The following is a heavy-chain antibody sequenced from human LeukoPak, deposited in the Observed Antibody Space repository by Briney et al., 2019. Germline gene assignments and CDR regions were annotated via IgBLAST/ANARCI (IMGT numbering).Heavy chain of an antibody. Sequence: GGSLRLSCAASGFTFSSYGMTWVRQAPGKGLEWVSTISGSGGSTYYADSVKGRFTISRDNSKNTLYLQMNSLRAEDTAVYYCATDYYGSGSSYYYGMDVWGQGTTVTVSS. J-gene: IGHJ6*02. V-gene: IGHV3-23*01. CDR1: GFTFSSYG. CDR2: ISGSGGST. CDR3: ATDYYGSGSSYYYGMDV. D-gene: IGHD3-10*01.